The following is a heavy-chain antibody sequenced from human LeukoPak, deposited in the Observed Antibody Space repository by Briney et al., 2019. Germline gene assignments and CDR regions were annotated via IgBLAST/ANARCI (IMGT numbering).Heavy chain of an antibody. CDR2: INPNSGGT. CDR1: GYTFTGYY. CDR3: ARPGAAAHYYYYMDV. V-gene: IGHV1-2*02. D-gene: IGHD6-13*01. J-gene: IGHJ6*03. Sequence: ASVKVSCKASGYTFTGYYMHWVRQAPGQGLEWMGWINPNSGGTNYAQKFQGRVTMTRDTSISTAYMELSRLRSDDTAVYYCARPGAAAHYYYYMDVWGKGTTVTVSS.